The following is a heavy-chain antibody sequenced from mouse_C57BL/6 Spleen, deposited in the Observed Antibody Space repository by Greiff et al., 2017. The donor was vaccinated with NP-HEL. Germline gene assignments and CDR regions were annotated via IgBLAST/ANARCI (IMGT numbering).Heavy chain of an antibody. CDR2: IHPNSGST. CDR3: ARSYYSNPRAMDY. CDR1: GYTFTSYW. D-gene: IGHD2-5*01. J-gene: IGHJ4*01. V-gene: IGHV1-64*01. Sequence: QVQPQQPGAELVKPGASVKLSCKASGYTFTSYWMHWVKQRPGQGLEWIGMIHPNSGSTNYNEKFKSKATLTVDKSSSTAYMQLSSLTSEDSAVYYCARSYYSNPRAMDYWGQGTSVTVSS.